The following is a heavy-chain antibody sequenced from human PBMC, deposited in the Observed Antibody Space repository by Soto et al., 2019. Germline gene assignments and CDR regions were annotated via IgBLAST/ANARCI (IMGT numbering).Heavy chain of an antibody. D-gene: IGHD5-12*01. V-gene: IGHV3-74*01. CDR3: ARGIRGHYGSDV. CDR1: GFTFSSYW. J-gene: IGHJ3*01. CDR2: VKSDGST. Sequence: EVQLVESGGDLVQPGGSLRLSCAASGFTFSSYWMHWVRQAPGKGLVWVSRVKSDGSTYYADSVKGRFTISRDNAKNTLYLQMNSLTVEDTAVYYCARGIRGHYGSDVWGQWTMITVSS.